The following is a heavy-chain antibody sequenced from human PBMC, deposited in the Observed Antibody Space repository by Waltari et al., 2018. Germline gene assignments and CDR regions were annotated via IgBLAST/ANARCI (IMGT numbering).Heavy chain of an antibody. CDR2: VNPNGGGT. CDR1: RAAVADHD. J-gene: IGHJ4*02. V-gene: IGHV1-2*02. D-gene: IGHD2-21*02. Sequence: LVQSGAEVMKPGASVRVSCTASRAAVADHDIHWVRQAPGQGLEWMGWVNPNGGGTNYAQRFAGRITVTWDASITTAYMEFSRLTSGDTAVYFCAREYCGGDCRLFDYWGQGTPVTVSS. CDR3: AREYCGGDCRLFDY.